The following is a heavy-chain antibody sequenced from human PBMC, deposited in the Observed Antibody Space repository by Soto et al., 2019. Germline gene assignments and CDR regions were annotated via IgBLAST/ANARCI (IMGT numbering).Heavy chain of an antibody. V-gene: IGHV1-18*01. Sequence: QVHLVQSGGEVKKPGASVKVSCRASGYTFSNYGIIWVRQAPGQGLEWMGWISDYNGNTFYGKKFQGRVTMTTDTSTRTAFMELRSLRSDDTAVYYCAREGFCSGSGTYSPPRYYGMDVWGQGTTVTVSS. CDR2: ISDYNGNT. CDR3: AREGFCSGSGTYSPPRYYGMDV. CDR1: GYTFSNYG. D-gene: IGHD3-10*01. J-gene: IGHJ6*02.